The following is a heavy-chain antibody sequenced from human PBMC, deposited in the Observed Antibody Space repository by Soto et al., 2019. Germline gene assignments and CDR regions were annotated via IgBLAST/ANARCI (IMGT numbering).Heavy chain of an antibody. CDR2: IYPGDSDT. CDR1: GYSFTNFW. J-gene: IGHJ6*02. Sequence: GESLKISCQGSGYSFTNFWISWVRHMHGKGLEWMGIIYPGDSDTRYSPSFQGQVTISADKSISTAYLQWSSLKASDTAMYYCARHRITMVRGVIIHYYGMDVWGQGTTVTVSS. D-gene: IGHD3-10*01. V-gene: IGHV5-51*01. CDR3: ARHRITMVRGVIIHYYGMDV.